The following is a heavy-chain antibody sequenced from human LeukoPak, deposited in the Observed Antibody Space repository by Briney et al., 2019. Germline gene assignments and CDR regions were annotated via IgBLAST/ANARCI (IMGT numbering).Heavy chain of an antibody. V-gene: IGHV1-46*01. CDR1: GYTFTNYY. Sequence: SVKVSCKASGYTFTNYYMHWVRQAPGQGLEWMGLINPSAGSTNYAQNFQGRVTMTRDTSTSTVYMELSSLRSEDTAVYYCARGISCSGGSCRYFDYWGQGTLVTVSS. CDR3: ARGISCSGGSCRYFDY. CDR2: INPSAGST. D-gene: IGHD2-15*01. J-gene: IGHJ4*02.